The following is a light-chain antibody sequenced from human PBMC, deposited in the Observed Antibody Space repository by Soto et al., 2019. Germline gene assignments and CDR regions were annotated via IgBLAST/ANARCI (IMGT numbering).Light chain of an antibody. J-gene: IGLJ1*01. V-gene: IGLV2-14*01. CDR1: RSDAGGYNY. CDR2: DVS. CDR3: SSYTSSSTL. Sequence: LTQPAPVFGVPGQSITISCTGTRSDAGGYNYVSWYQQHPGKAPKLMIYDVSNRPSGVSNRFSGSKSGNTASLTISGLQAEDEADYYCSSYTSSSTLFGTGTKAPS.